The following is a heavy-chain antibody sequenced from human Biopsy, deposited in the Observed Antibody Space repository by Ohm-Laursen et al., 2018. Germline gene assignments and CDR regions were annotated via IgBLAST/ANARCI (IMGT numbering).Heavy chain of an antibody. Sequence: SVKVSCKASGGTFNNYAFTWVRQAPGQGLEWMGVILPILGTANYAQKFQGRVTITADKPTNTVYMELTSLRSEDTAMYFCARDQRFEWGLQEGFDIWGQGTRVTVSA. CDR3: ARDQRFEWGLQEGFDI. V-gene: IGHV1-69*10. J-gene: IGHJ3*02. CDR1: GGTFNNYA. CDR2: ILPILGTA. D-gene: IGHD1-26*01.